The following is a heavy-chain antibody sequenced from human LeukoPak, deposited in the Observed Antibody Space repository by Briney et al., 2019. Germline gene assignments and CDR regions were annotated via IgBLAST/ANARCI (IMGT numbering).Heavy chain of an antibody. Sequence: GGSLRLSCVDSGFTVGPYYLSWVRQAPGKGLEWVSVIYSGGSTYFADSVKGRFTISRDISKNTVYLQMNSLRVEDTAVYYCARLSAAYPWGYYYYYMDVWGKGTTVTVSS. D-gene: IGHD2-21*01. CDR3: ARLSAAYPWGYYYYYMDV. V-gene: IGHV3-66*01. CDR1: GFTVGPYY. CDR2: IYSGGST. J-gene: IGHJ6*03.